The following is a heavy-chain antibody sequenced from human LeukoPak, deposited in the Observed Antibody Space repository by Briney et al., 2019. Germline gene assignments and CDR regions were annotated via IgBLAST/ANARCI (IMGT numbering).Heavy chain of an antibody. J-gene: IGHJ4*02. V-gene: IGHV3-23*01. Sequence: GGSLRLSCAASGFTFSSYAMSWVRQAPGKGLEWVSAISGSGGSTYYADSVKGRFTISRDNSKNTLYLQMNSLRAEDTAVYYCAKDFNYYDSSGYYDYWGPGTLVTVSS. CDR3: AKDFNYYDSSGYYDY. CDR2: ISGSGGST. CDR1: GFTFSSYA. D-gene: IGHD3-22*01.